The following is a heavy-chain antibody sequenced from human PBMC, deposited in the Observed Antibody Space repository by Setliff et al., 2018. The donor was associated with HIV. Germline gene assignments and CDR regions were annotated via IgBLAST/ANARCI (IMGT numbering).Heavy chain of an antibody. CDR1: GFTLGIYE. CDR2: ISSSGSTI. D-gene: IGHD3-22*01. Sequence: GGSLRLSCAASGFTLGIYEMNWVRQGPGRGLEWVSYISSSGSTIFYADSVKGRFTISRDNGKNSLFLQMNSLGAEDTAVYYCAKSYFDRSGYLGSWGQGTLVTVSS. J-gene: IGHJ5*02. CDR3: AKSYFDRSGYLGS. V-gene: IGHV3-48*03.